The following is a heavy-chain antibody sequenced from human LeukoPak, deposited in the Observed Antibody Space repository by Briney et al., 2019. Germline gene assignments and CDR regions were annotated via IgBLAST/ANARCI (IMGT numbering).Heavy chain of an antibody. Sequence: PGGSLRLSRLGLLLISGEDIIASGPQAPGKGLEWVSSISSSSSYIYYADSVKGRFTISRDNAKNTQYLQMNRLRAEDTPVYYCASDPEGAAATGTTFDYWGQGTLVTVSS. J-gene: IGHJ4*02. V-gene: IGHV3-21*01. D-gene: IGHD1-1*01. CDR3: ASDPEGAAATGTTFDY. CDR1: LLISGEDI. CDR2: ISSSSSYI.